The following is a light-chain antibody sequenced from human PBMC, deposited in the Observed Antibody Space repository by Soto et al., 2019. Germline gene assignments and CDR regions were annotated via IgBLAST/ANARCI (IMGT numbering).Light chain of an antibody. J-gene: IGKJ1*01. CDR2: GAS. CDR1: QSVSSN. Sequence: EIVMTQYPATLSVSPGERATLSCKASQSVSSNLAWYQQKPGQAPRLLIYGASTSATGIPARFSGSGSGRECTLTISSLQCEDFAIYFCQQNKNSPTDRTFGQRTKV. CDR3: QQNKNSPTDRT. V-gene: IGKV3-15*01.